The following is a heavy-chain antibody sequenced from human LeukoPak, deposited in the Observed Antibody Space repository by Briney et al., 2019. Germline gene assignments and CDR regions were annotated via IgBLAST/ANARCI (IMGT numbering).Heavy chain of an antibody. V-gene: IGHV4-34*01. J-gene: IGHJ5*02. CDR1: GGSFSGYY. D-gene: IGHD6-19*01. CDR2: INHSGST. CDR3: ARQYGSGWYAGVLGWFDP. Sequence: SETLSLTCAVYGGSFSGYYWSWIRQPPGKGLEWIGEINHSGSTNYNPSLKSRVTISVDTSKNQFSLKLSSVTAADTAVYYCARQYGSGWYAGVLGWFDPWGQGTLVTVSS.